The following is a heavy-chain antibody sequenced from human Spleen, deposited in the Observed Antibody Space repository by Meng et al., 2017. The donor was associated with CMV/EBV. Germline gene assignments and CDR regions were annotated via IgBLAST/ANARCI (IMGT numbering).Heavy chain of an antibody. CDR1: GYTFTGYY. CDR3: ARRGGGGSSGVFDI. Sequence: ASVKVSCKASGYTFTGYYMHWVRQAPGQGLEWMGWINPNSGGTNYAQKFQGRVTMTRDTTISTVYMEMSSLRSDDTALYYCARRGGGGSSGVFDIWGQGTMVTVSS. D-gene: IGHD3-16*01. J-gene: IGHJ3*02. V-gene: IGHV1-2*02. CDR2: INPNSGGT.